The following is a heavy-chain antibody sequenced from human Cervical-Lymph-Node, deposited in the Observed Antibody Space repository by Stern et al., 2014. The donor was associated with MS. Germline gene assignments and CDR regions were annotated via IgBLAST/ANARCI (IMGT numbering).Heavy chain of an antibody. V-gene: IGHV3-66*02. CDR2: IYSGGST. Sequence: EVQMVESGGGLVQPGGSLRLSCAASGFTVSSNYMSWVRQAPGKGLEWVSVIYSGGSTYYADSVKGRFTISRDNSKNTLYLQMNSLRAEDTAVYYCARNPRSSGWYVDWGQGTLVTVSS. J-gene: IGHJ4*02. CDR1: GFTVSSNY. CDR3: ARNPRSSGWYVD. D-gene: IGHD6-19*01.